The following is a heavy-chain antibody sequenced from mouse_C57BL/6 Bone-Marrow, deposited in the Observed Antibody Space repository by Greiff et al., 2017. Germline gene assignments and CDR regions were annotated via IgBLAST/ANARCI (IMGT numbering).Heavy chain of an antibody. CDR2: IDPENGDT. J-gene: IGHJ1*03. CDR3: TTGGYFDV. Sequence: EVQLVESGAELVRPGASVKLSCTASGFNIKDDYMHWVKQRPEQGLEWIGWIDPENGDTEYASKFQGKATITADTSSNTAYLQLSSLTSEDTAVYYCTTGGYFDVWGTGTTVTVAS. CDR1: GFNIKDDY. V-gene: IGHV14-4*01.